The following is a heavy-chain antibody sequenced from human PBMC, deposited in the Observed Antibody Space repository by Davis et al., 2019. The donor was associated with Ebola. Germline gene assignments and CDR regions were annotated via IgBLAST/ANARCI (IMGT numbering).Heavy chain of an antibody. CDR3: ARGGVAVLVPAADHYHYYMDV. Sequence: MPSETLSLTCAVYGGSFSGYYWSWIRQPPGKGLEWIGEINHSGRTNYKPSPKSRVTISADTSKNQFFLKLSSVTAAATAMYYCARGGVAVLVPAADHYHYYMDVWGKGTTVTVSS. CDR2: INHSGRT. V-gene: IGHV4-34*01. J-gene: IGHJ6*03. D-gene: IGHD2-2*01. CDR1: GGSFSGYY.